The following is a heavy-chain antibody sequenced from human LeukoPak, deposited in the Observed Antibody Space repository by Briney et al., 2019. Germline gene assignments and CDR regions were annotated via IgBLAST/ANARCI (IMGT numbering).Heavy chain of an antibody. J-gene: IGHJ3*02. CDR3: ARANIAARTGFAFDI. CDR1: GFTFSNAA. CDR2: IYSGGST. D-gene: IGHD6-6*01. Sequence: GGSLRLSCPPSGFTFSNAAMSWVRQAPGKGLEWVSVIYSGGSTYYADSVKGRFTISRDNSKNTLYLQMNSLRAEDTAVYYCARANIAARTGFAFDIWGQGTMVTVSS. V-gene: IGHV3-53*01.